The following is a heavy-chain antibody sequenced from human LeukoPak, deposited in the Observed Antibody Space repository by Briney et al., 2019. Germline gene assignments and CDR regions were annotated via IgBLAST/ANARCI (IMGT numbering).Heavy chain of an antibody. CDR2: ISGSGGGT. Sequence: PGGSLRLSCAASGFTFSSYVMSWVRQAPGKGLEWVSAISGSGGGTYYADSVKGRFTISRDNSKNTLYLQMNSLRAEDTAVYYCAKKGIAAADSFDYWGQGTLVTVSS. CDR3: AKKGIAAADSFDY. V-gene: IGHV3-23*01. J-gene: IGHJ4*02. D-gene: IGHD6-13*01. CDR1: GFTFSSYV.